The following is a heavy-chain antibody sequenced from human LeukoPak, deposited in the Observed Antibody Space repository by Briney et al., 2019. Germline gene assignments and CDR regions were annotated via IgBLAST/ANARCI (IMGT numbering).Heavy chain of an antibody. CDR3: AKDHDFDFDS. V-gene: IGHV1-18*01. CDR2: IGAYNGNR. J-gene: IGHJ4*02. Sequence: ASVKVSCKASRYTFSINGISWVRQATGQGLEWMGWIGAYNGNRKYVLKFQGRVTMTTNTSTSTAYMELRRLRSDDTAVYYCAKDHDFDFDSWGQGTLVTLSS. CDR1: RYTFSING. D-gene: IGHD3-3*01.